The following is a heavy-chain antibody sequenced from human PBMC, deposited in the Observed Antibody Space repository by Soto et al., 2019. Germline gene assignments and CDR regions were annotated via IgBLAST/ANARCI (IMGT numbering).Heavy chain of an antibody. Sequence: PGESLKISCKGSGYSFTSYWIGWVRQMPGKGLEWMGIIYPGDSDTRYSPSFQGQVTISADKSISTAYLQWSSLKASDTAMYCCARLGQSGWPPLNFDDWGQGTLVTVS. D-gene: IGHD6-19*01. CDR3: ARLGQSGWPPLNFDD. CDR1: GYSFTSYW. CDR2: IYPGDSDT. V-gene: IGHV5-51*01. J-gene: IGHJ4*02.